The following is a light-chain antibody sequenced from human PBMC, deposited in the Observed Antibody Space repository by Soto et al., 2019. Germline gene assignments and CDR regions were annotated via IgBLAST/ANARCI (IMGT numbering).Light chain of an antibody. V-gene: IGKV1-8*01. J-gene: IGKJ3*01. Sequence: AIRMTQSPSSFSASTGDRVTITCRASQGISSYLAWYQQKPGNAPKLLIYAASTLQSGVPSRFSGSGSGTDFTLTISCLQSEDFGIYYCQQYYSFPFTFGPGTTVDIK. CDR1: QGISSY. CDR2: AAS. CDR3: QQYYSFPFT.